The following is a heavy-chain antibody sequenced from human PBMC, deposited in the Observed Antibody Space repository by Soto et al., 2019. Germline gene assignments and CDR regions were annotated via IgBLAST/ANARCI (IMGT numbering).Heavy chain of an antibody. J-gene: IGHJ5*01. CDR3: ARFGFVDQMYNWFDS. CDR2: IYPGDSDT. Sequence: PGESLKISCKGSGYSFTSYWIGWVRQMPGKGLEWMGIIYPGDSDTRYSPSFQGQVTISADKSISTAYLQWSSLKASDTAMYYCARFGFVDQMYNWFDSWGQGTLVTVSS. CDR1: GYSFTSYW. D-gene: IGHD3-3*01. V-gene: IGHV5-51*01.